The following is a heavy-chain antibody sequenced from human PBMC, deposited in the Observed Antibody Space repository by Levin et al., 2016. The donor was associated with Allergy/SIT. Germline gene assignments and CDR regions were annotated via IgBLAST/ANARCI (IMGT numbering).Heavy chain of an antibody. V-gene: IGHV4-59*01. D-gene: IGHD6-13*01. CDR2: IYYSGTT. Sequence: SETLSLTCTVSGDSLSTYYWNWIRQPPGKGLEWIGYIYYSGTTNYNPSLKSRVTISVDTSKNQFSLKLTSVTAADTAVYYCARHPSTTWSNWFAPWGQGTLVTVSS. CDR1: GDSLSTYY. CDR3: ARHPSTTWSNWFAP. J-gene: IGHJ5*02.